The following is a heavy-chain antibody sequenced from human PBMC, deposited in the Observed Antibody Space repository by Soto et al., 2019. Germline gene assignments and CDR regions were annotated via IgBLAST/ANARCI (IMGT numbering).Heavy chain of an antibody. CDR3: ARDIGTWYYYYGMDV. V-gene: IGHV1-69*01. Sequence: SVKGTCKASGGTFSSYAISWVRQTPGQGLEWMGGIIPIFGTANYAQKFQGRVTITADESTSTAYMELSSLRSEDTAVYYCARDIGTWYYYYGMDVWGQGTTVTVSS. CDR2: IIPIFGTA. CDR1: GGTFSSYA. D-gene: IGHD1-1*01. J-gene: IGHJ6*02.